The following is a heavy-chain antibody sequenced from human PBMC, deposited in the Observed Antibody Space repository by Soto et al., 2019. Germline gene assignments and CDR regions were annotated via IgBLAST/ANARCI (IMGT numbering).Heavy chain of an antibody. CDR2: IFPGDSDT. J-gene: IGHJ3*02. V-gene: IGHV5-51*01. D-gene: IGHD2-8*02. CDR1: GYNFANFW. Sequence: ESLKISCKGSGYNFANFWIGWVRQMPGKGLEWMGMIFPGDSDTKNSPSLEGQITMSVDKSDSSAYLQWRSLKASDTAIYYCAAGYSTGLDAFDIWGQGTMVTVSS. CDR3: AAGYSTGLDAFDI.